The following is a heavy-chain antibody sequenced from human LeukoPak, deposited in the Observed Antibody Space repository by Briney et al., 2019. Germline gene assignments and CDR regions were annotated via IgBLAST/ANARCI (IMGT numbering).Heavy chain of an antibody. Sequence: SVKVSCKASGGTFSSYAISWVRQAPGQGLEWMGRIIPILGIANYAQKFQGRVTITADKSTSTAYMELSSLRSEDTAVYYCARGEGYLDDAFDIWGQGTMVTVSS. V-gene: IGHV1-69*04. CDR1: GGTFSSYA. J-gene: IGHJ3*02. D-gene: IGHD3-16*02. CDR3: ARGEGYLDDAFDI. CDR2: IIPILGIA.